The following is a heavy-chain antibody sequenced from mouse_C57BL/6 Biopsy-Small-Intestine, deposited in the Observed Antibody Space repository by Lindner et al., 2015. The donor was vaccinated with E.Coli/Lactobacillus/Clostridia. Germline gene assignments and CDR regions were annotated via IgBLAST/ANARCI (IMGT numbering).Heavy chain of an antibody. CDR2: IYPGGGNT. CDR3: AREDYGSSYPYFDY. V-gene: IGHV1-84*01. Sequence: VQLQESGPELVKPGASVKISCKASGYTFTDYYINWVKQRPGQGLEWIGWIYPGGGNTKYNEKFKGKATLTVDTSSSTAYMQLSSLTSEDSAVYFCAREDYGSSYPYFDYWGQGTTLTVSS. J-gene: IGHJ2*01. CDR1: GYTFTDYY. D-gene: IGHD1-1*01.